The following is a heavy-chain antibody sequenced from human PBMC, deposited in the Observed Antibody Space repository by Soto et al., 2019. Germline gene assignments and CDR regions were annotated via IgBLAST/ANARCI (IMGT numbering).Heavy chain of an antibody. CDR3: ARLSTVANWFDP. CDR2: ISAYNGNT. J-gene: IGHJ5*02. D-gene: IGHD4-4*01. V-gene: IGHV1-18*01. CDR1: CYTFTSYG. Sequence: AAGKVSCKASCYTFTSYGISWVRQAPGQGLEWMGWISAYNGNTNYAQKLQGRVTMTTDTSTSTAYMELRSLRSDDTAVYYCARLSTVANWFDPWGQGTLVTVSS.